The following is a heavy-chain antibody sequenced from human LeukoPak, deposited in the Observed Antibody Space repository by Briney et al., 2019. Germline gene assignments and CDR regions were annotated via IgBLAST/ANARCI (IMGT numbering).Heavy chain of an antibody. CDR2: VNDRGSA. CDR3: ARGVVSGRFGDYYYYMDV. CDR1: GGSFGGHY. J-gene: IGHJ6*03. V-gene: IGHV4-34*01. D-gene: IGHD3-16*01. Sequence: SETLSLTCAVYGGSFGGHYWTWIRQPPGKGLQWIGEVNDRGSANYNPSLKSRLSISEDKSKNQFSLRLPSVTAADTAVYYCARGVVSGRFGDYYYYMDVWGIGTTVTVSS.